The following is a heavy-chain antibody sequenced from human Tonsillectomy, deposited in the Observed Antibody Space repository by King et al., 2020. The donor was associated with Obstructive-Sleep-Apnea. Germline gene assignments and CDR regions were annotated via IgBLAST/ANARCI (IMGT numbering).Heavy chain of an antibody. D-gene: IGHD3-22*01. CDR2: IYHSGST. J-gene: IGHJ1*01. Sequence: QLQESGPGLVKPSETLSLTCIVSGYSIRSGDYWGWIWQPPGKGLEWIGSIYHSGSTYYNPSLKSRVTISVDTSKNHFSLKLSSVTAADTAVYYCSIVVGRSGYYPEYFQHWGQGTLVTVSS. CDR1: GYSIRSGDY. V-gene: IGHV4-38-2*02. CDR3: SIVVGRSGYYPEYFQH.